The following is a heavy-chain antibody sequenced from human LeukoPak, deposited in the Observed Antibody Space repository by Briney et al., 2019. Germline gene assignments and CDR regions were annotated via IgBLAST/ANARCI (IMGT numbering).Heavy chain of an antibody. J-gene: IGHJ4*02. CDR3: AKSNSDFLSGYYDY. CDR1: GFTFSSYA. V-gene: IGHV3-23*01. D-gene: IGHD3-3*01. Sequence: GGSLRLSCVASGFTFSSYAMSWARQAPGKGLEWVSVISGSGGSTNYVDSVKGRFTISRDTSKNTLYLQVTSLRAEDTAVYYCAKSNSDFLSGYYDYWGQGTLVTVSS. CDR2: ISGSGGST.